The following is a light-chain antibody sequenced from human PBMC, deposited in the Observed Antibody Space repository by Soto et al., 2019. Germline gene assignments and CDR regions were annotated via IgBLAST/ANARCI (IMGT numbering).Light chain of an antibody. Sequence: SVLTHPASISGSPTQSITIYCTGTSSNVGSYNSVSWYQQHPGKAPKLMIYQVTNRPSGVSNRFSGSKSGNTASLTISRFQAEEEADYYCCLYTGIKMYVCDIGTK. CDR2: QVT. J-gene: IGLJ1*01. V-gene: IGLV2-14*01. CDR3: CLYTGIKMYV. CDR1: SSNVGSYNS.